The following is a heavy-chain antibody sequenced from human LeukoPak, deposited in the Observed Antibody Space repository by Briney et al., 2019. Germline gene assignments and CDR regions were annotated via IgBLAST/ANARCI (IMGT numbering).Heavy chain of an antibody. Sequence: ASVKVSCKTSGYTFSNYVLTWVRQAPGQGLEWMGWINPNSGGTNYAQKFQGRVTMTRDTSISTAYMELSRLRSDDTAVYYCARDSNGSGLDYWGQGTLVTVSS. CDR3: ARDSNGSGLDY. CDR2: INPNSGGT. V-gene: IGHV1-2*02. CDR1: GYTFSNYV. J-gene: IGHJ4*02. D-gene: IGHD6-19*01.